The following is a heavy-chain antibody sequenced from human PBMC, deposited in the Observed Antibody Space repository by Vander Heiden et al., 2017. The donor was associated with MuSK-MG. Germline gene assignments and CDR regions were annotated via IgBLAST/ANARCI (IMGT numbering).Heavy chain of an antibody. CDR3: ARSITMVRRFDY. Sequence: QVQLVESGGGVVQPGRSLRLSCAPSGFTFRSYAMHWVRQGPGKGLEWVAGISYDGDNKYYADSVKGRFTISRDNSKNTLYLQMNSLRAEDTAMYYCARSITMVRRFDYWGQGTLVTVSS. V-gene: IGHV3-30-3*01. J-gene: IGHJ4*02. CDR2: ISYDGDNK. CDR1: GFTFRSYA. D-gene: IGHD3-10*01.